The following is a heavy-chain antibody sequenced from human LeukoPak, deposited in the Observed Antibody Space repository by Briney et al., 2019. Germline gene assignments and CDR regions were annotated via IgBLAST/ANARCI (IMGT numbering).Heavy chain of an antibody. D-gene: IGHD3-22*01. CDR2: INPSDGSI. Sequence: ASVKVSCKASGYTFTTYYMHWVRQAPGQGLEWMGIINPSDGSISYAQKLQGRVTVTRDTSTSTVYMELRSLRSEDTAVYYCATAPTMMGYYFDYWGQGTLVTVSS. CDR1: GYTFTTYY. J-gene: IGHJ4*02. V-gene: IGHV1-46*01. CDR3: ATAPTMMGYYFDY.